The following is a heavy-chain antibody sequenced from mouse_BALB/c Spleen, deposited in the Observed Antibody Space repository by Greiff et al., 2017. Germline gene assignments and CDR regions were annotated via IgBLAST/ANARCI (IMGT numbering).Heavy chain of an antibody. D-gene: IGHD2-1*01. V-gene: IGHV1S81*02. Sequence: QVQLQQPGAELVKPGASVKLSCTASGYTFTSYWMHWVKQRPGQGLEWIGEINPSNGRTNYNEKFKSKATLTVDKSSSTAYMQLSSLTSEDSAVYYCEREGGYDNYGSAMDYWGQGTSVTVSA. CDR1: GYTFTSYW. CDR2: INPSNGRT. J-gene: IGHJ4*01. CDR3: EREGGYDNYGSAMDY.